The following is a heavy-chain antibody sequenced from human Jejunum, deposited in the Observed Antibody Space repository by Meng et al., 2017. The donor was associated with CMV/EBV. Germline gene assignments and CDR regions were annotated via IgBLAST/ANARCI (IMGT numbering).Heavy chain of an antibody. CDR1: GDSVYSRSAT. J-gene: IGHJ5*02. D-gene: IGHD6-13*01. V-gene: IGHV6-1*01. Sequence: CRISGDSVYSRSATWNWIRQSPSRGLEWLGRTYYRSKWYTDYAVSVKSRITVNPDTSKNQFSLQLNSVTPEDTAMYYCARGAAAGNLWGQGTLVTVSS. CDR3: ARGAAAGNL. CDR2: TYYRSKWYT.